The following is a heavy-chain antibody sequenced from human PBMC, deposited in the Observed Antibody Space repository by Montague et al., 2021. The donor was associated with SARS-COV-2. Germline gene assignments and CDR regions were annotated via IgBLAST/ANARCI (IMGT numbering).Heavy chain of an antibody. Sequence: SLRLSCAASGFTFSSYEMNWVRQAPGKGLEWVSYISSSGSTIYYADSVKGRFTISRDNAKNSLYLQMNSLRAEDTAVYYYARDLLDYYYYYGMDVWGQGTTVTVSS. V-gene: IGHV3-48*03. CDR1: GFTFSSYE. CDR2: ISSSGSTI. CDR3: ARDLLDYYYYYGMDV. D-gene: IGHD2-15*01. J-gene: IGHJ6*02.